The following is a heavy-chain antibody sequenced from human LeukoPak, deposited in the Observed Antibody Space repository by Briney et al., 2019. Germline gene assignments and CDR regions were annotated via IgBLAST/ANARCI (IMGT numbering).Heavy chain of an antibody. J-gene: IGHJ5*02. D-gene: IGHD2-2*01. CDR1: GSSISSGSYY. Sequence: PSETLSLTCTVSGSSISSGSYYWGWIRQPPGKGLEWIGSIYYSGNTYYNPSLKSRVTMSVDTSKNQLSLKLSSVTAADTAVYYCARDSVPAAIPSSWFDPWGQGTLVTVSS. CDR2: IYYSGNT. V-gene: IGHV4-39*07. CDR3: ARDSVPAAIPSSWFDP.